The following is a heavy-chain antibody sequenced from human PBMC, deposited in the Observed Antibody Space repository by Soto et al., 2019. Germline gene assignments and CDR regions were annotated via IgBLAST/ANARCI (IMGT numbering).Heavy chain of an antibody. CDR1: GYSFTTYW. V-gene: IGHV5-51*01. Sequence: GESLKISCKGSGYSFTTYWIGWVRQMPGKGLEWMGVIYPADSDTRYSPSFQGQVTISADKSISTAYLQWSSLKASDTAMYYCTRLGYSRGWNNWFDPWGQGTLVTVSS. CDR3: TRLGYSRGWNNWFDP. D-gene: IGHD6-19*01. CDR2: IYPADSDT. J-gene: IGHJ5*02.